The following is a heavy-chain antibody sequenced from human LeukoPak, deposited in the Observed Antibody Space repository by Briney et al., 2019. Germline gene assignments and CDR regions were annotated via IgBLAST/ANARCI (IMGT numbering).Heavy chain of an antibody. CDR1: GVSISDGCCY. Sequence: SQTLSLTCNVSGVSISDGCCYWACIRQVPGKGLEWIGYKYYSGSAKYNPSLKSRLTISIDTPENQFSLHLSSVTAADTATYYCATPYCSGISCLDVFNVWGQGRRVTVSS. D-gene: IGHD2-2*01. J-gene: IGHJ3*01. CDR3: ATPYCSGISCLDVFNV. V-gene: IGHV4-31*02. CDR2: KYYSGSA.